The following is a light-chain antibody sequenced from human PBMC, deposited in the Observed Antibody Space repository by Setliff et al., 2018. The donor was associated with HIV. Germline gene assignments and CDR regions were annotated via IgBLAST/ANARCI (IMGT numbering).Light chain of an antibody. CDR3: TSYTSSSTLVV. CDR2: EVS. J-gene: IGLJ2*01. CDR1: SSDVGGYNY. V-gene: IGLV2-14*01. Sequence: QSVLTQPASVSGSPGQSITISCTGTSSDVGGYNYVSWYQQHPGKAPKLMIHEVSYRPPGVSNRFSGSKSGNTASLTISGLRAEDEANYYCTSYTSSSTLVVFGGGTKVT.